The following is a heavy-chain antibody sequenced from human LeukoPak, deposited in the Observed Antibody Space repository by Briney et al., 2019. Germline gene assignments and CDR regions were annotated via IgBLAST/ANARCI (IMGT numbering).Heavy chain of an antibody. CDR3: ARKKDDYFDY. CDR2: ISSSSKHI. Sequence: GVSLRLSCAGSGFTFSDHYMSWIRQAPGKGLEWVSYISSSSKHISYADSVKGRFTISRDDARNSLFLQMNSLRAEDTAVYYCARKKDDYFDYWGQGTLVAVSS. CDR1: GFTFSDHY. V-gene: IGHV3-11*03. J-gene: IGHJ4*02.